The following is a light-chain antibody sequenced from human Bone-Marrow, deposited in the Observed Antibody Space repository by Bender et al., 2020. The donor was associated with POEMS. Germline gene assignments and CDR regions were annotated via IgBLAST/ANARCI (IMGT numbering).Light chain of an antibody. CDR2: DVS. J-gene: IGLJ1*01. CDR1: SSDVGGYNY. Sequence: QSALTQPASVSGSPGQPITISCSGTSSDVGGYNYVSWYQQHPGKAPQLLIYDVSNRPSGVSNRFSGSKSGNTASLTITGVEAADEADYYCHLWDSGSYHHVFGTGTKVTVL. V-gene: IGLV2-14*01. CDR3: HLWDSGSYHHV.